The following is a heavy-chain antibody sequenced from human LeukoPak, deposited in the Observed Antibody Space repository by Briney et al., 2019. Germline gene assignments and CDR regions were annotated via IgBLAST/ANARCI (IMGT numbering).Heavy chain of an antibody. V-gene: IGHV4-61*02. CDR3: ARGIGTSYDSSRDAFDI. CDR1: AGSINSGDYY. D-gene: IGHD3-22*01. J-gene: IGHJ3*02. CDR2: ICSPGTN. Sequence: SETLSLTCTVSAGSINSGDYYWSWIRQPAGKGLGWIGRICSPGTNYNYNPSLKSRVTISIDTSKNQFSLKLTSVTAADTAVYYCARGIGTSYDSSRDAFDIWGQGTMVTVSS.